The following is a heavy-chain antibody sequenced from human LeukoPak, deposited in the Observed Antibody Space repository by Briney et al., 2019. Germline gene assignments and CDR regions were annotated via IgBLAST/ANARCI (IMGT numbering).Heavy chain of an antibody. Sequence: ASVKVSCKASGYTFTSYGISWVRQAPGQGLEWMGWISAYNGNTNYAQKPQGRVTMATDTSTSTAYMELRSLRSDDTAVYYCARDPVLMVYAIIGEDFDYWGQGTLVTVSS. CDR3: ARDPVLMVYAIIGEDFDY. CDR1: GYTFTSYG. CDR2: ISAYNGNT. V-gene: IGHV1-18*01. D-gene: IGHD2-8*01. J-gene: IGHJ4*02.